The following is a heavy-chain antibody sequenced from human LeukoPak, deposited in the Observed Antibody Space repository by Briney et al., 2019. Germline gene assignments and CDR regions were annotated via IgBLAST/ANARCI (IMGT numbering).Heavy chain of an antibody. V-gene: IGHV3-74*01. CDR3: SRDTADDAFDI. CDR2: INSDGSTT. CDR1: GFTFSSYW. Sequence: PGGSLRLSCAASGFTFSSYWMHWIRQAPGKGLVWVSRINSDGSTTSYADSVKGRFTISRDNAKNTLYLQMNSLRAEDTAVYYCSRDTADDAFDIWGQGTMVTVSS. J-gene: IGHJ3*02.